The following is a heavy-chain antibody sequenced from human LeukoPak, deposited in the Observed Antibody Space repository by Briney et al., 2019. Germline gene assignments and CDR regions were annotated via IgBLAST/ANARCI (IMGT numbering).Heavy chain of an antibody. V-gene: IGHV3-23*01. CDR1: GFTFSSYE. J-gene: IGHJ4*02. CDR2: ISGSGGST. Sequence: PGGSLRLSCAASGFTFSSYEMNWVRQAPGKGLEWVSAISGSGGSTYYADSVKGRFTISRDNSKNTLYLQMNSLRAEDTAVYYCANGGYYPYYFDYWGQGTLVTVSS. CDR3: ANGGYYPYYFDY. D-gene: IGHD3-22*01.